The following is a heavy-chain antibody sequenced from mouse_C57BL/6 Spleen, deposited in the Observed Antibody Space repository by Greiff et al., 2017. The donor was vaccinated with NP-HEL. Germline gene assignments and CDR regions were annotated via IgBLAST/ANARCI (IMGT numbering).Heavy chain of an antibody. CDR3: TRESFDY. J-gene: IGHJ2*01. Sequence: EVHLVESGEGLVKPGGSLKLSCAASGFTFSSYAMSWVRQTPEKRLEWVAYISGGGDYIYYVDTVKGRFTISRDNARNTLYLQMSSLKSEDTAMYYCTRESFDYWGQGTTLTVSS. CDR1: GFTFSSYA. V-gene: IGHV5-9-1*02. CDR2: ISGGGDYI.